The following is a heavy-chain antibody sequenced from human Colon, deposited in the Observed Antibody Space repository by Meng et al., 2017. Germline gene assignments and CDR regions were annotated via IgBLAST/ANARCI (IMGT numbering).Heavy chain of an antibody. CDR2: ISTYNGNT. D-gene: IGHD3-16*01. Sequence: QVELVQSRAEVKKPGASVKVSCKASNYTFTAFSITWVRQAPGQGLEWMGWISTYNGNTNYAQKFQGRVTLTTDTSTSTAYMELRSLGSDDTAVYYCARGWGTTRYSYSDYWGQGTLVTVSS. J-gene: IGHJ4*02. V-gene: IGHV1-18*01. CDR1: NYTFTAFS. CDR3: ARGWGTTRYSYSDY.